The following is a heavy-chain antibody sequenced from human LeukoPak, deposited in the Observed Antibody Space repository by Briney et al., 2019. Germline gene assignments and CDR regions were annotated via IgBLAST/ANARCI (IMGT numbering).Heavy chain of an antibody. D-gene: IGHD2-15*01. V-gene: IGHV3-21*01. CDR1: GFTFSSYS. CDR3: AVYCSGGSCYVP. CDR2: ISSSSSYI. J-gene: IGHJ5*02. Sequence: GGSLRLSCAASGFTFSSYSMNWVRQAPGKGLEWVSSISSSSSYIYYADSVKGRFTISRDNAKNSLYLQMNSLRAEDTAVYYCAVYCSGGSCYVPWGQGTLVTVSS.